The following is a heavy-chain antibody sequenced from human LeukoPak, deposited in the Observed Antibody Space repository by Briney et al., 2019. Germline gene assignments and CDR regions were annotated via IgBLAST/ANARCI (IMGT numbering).Heavy chain of an antibody. J-gene: IGHJ4*02. Sequence: GESLRLSCAASGFTFSSYWMSWVRQAPGKGLEWVANIKQDGSEKYYVDSVKGRFTISRDNAKNSLYLQMNSLRAEDTAVYYCARGYMVRGVIIPFWDQGTLVTVSS. V-gene: IGHV3-7*01. D-gene: IGHD3-10*01. CDR2: IKQDGSEK. CDR3: ARGYMVRGVIIPF. CDR1: GFTFSSYW.